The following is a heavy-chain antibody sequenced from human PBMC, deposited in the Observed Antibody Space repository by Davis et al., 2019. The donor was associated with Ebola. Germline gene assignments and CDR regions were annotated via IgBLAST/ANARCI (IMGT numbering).Heavy chain of an antibody. CDR2: ISSSSSYI. J-gene: IGHJ4*02. Sequence: GESLKISCAASGFTFSSYSMNWVRQAPGKGLEWVSSISSSSSYIYYADSVKGRFTISRDNAKNSLYLQMNSLRAEDTAVYYCARVGYCSSTSCSPFDYWGQGTPVTVSS. CDR1: GFTFSSYS. D-gene: IGHD2-2*03. CDR3: ARVGYCSSTSCSPFDY. V-gene: IGHV3-21*01.